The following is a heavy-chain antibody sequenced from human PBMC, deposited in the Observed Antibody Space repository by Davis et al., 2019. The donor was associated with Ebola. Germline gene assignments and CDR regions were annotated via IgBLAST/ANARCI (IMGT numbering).Heavy chain of an antibody. CDR2: VNPYSGGT. J-gene: IGHJ4*02. Sequence: AASVKVSCKASGYTFSGYYINWVRQAPGQGLEWMGRVNPYSGGTNYAQKFQARVTMTRDTSTSTVYMELSSLRSEDTAVYYCAREGRFGEPFDYWGQGTLVTVSS. CDR1: GYTFSGYY. D-gene: IGHD3-10*01. V-gene: IGHV1-2*06. CDR3: AREGRFGEPFDY.